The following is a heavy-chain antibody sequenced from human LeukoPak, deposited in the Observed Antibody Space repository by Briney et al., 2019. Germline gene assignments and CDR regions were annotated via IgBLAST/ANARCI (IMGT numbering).Heavy chain of an antibody. J-gene: IGHJ4*02. Sequence: PGGSLRLSCAASGFTFSRSGMSWVRQTPGKGLELVSAISGGGDSTYHADSVKGRFTISRDNSKNTLYLQMNSLRVEDTAVYYCANRIGTAMLFDYWGQGTLVTVSS. CDR3: ANRIGTAMLFDY. V-gene: IGHV3-23*01. CDR1: GFTFSRSG. D-gene: IGHD5-18*01. CDR2: ISGGGDST.